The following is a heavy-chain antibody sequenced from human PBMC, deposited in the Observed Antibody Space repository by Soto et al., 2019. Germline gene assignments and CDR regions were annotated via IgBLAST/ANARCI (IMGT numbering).Heavy chain of an antibody. D-gene: IGHD1-1*01. J-gene: IGHJ6*02. CDR1: GFTFGDYA. Sequence: GGSLRLSCTASGFTFGDYAMSWFRQAPGKGLEGVGFIRSKAYGGTTEYAASVKGRFTISRDDSKSIAYLQMNSLKTEDTAVYYCTSTTKLTYYYYGMDVWGQGTTVTVSS. CDR2: IRSKAYGGTT. CDR3: TSTTKLTYYYYGMDV. V-gene: IGHV3-49*03.